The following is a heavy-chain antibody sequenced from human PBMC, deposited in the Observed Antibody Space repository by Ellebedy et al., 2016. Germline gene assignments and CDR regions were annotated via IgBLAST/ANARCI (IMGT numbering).Heavy chain of an antibody. Sequence: ASVKVSCKSSGDVFTDYYMHWVRQAPGQGLEWMGWINSNSGATNYAQKFQGRVIMTRDTSISTAYMAPSRLRSDETAVYYCAIDPCTTTSCYTWFDPWGQGTLVTVSS. CDR1: GDVFTDYY. CDR2: INSNSGAT. CDR3: AIDPCTTTSCYTWFDP. D-gene: IGHD2-2*02. J-gene: IGHJ5*02. V-gene: IGHV1-2*02.